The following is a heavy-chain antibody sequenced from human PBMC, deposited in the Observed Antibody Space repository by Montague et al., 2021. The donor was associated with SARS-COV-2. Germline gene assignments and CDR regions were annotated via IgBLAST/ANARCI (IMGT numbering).Heavy chain of an antibody. D-gene: IGHD6-13*01. CDR1: GFTFSSYE. CDR2: ISSSGSTI. Sequence: SLRLSCAASGFTFSSYEMNWVRQAPGKGPEWVSYISSSGSTIYYADSVKGRFTISRDNAKNSLYLQMNSLRAEDTAVYYCARSGNIAVAGTLWFDYYYYMDVWGKGTTVTVSS. V-gene: IGHV3-48*03. J-gene: IGHJ6*03. CDR3: ARSGNIAVAGTLWFDYYYYMDV.